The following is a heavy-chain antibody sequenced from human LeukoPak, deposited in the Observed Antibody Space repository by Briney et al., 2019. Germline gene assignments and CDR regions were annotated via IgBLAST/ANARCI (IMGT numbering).Heavy chain of an antibody. CDR3: ARDRETTVTFPHYVDV. J-gene: IGHJ6*03. CDR1: GFTFSSYS. CDR2: ISSSSSYI. D-gene: IGHD4-11*01. V-gene: IGHV3-21*01. Sequence: PGGSLRLSCAASGFTFSSYSMNWVRQAPGKGLEWVSSISSSSSYIYYADSVKGRFTISRDNAKNSLYLQMNSLRAEDTAVYYCARDRETTVTFPHYVDVWGKGTTVTVSS.